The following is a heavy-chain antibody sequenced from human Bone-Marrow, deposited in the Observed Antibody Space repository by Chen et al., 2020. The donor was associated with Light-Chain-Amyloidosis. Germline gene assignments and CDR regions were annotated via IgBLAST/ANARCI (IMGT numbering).Heavy chain of an antibody. V-gene: IGHV3-74*01. CDR2: INGDGGST. Sequence: EATWVEPGGGLVKPGGSLILSCAAYGFSLRSYWMHWVRQVPGKGLVWVSRINGDGGSTNYAGSVKVRVTISKDNAKNTLYLQMNYLSAEDTAVYYCAMEKITGPRQSDALDIWGQWTMVTVSS. CDR3: AMEKITGPRQSDALDI. J-gene: IGHJ3*02. CDR1: GFSLRSYW. D-gene: IGHD1-20*01.